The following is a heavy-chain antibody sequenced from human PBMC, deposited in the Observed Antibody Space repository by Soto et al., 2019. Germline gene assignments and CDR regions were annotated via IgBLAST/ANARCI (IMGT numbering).Heavy chain of an antibody. CDR2: IYHRGIT. CDR3: VRIQRDSAMGHLDY. V-gene: IGHV4-30-4*01. D-gene: IGHD5-18*01. J-gene: IGHJ4*02. CDR1: GDSVTSDDFY. Sequence: SETLSLTCVVSGDSVTSDDFYWGWIRQPPGKGLEYIAYIYHRGITDSNPSLKSRLTIAVDTSKNQFSLNLVSVTAADTAVYYCVRIQRDSAMGHLDYWGQGILVTVSS.